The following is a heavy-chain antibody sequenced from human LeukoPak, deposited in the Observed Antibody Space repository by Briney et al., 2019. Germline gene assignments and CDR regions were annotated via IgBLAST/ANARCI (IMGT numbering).Heavy chain of an antibody. CDR2: INHSGST. Sequence: SETLSLTCAVYGGSFSGYYWSWIRQPPGKGLEWIGEINHSGSTNYNPSLKSRVTISVDTSKNQFSLKLTSVTAADTAVYYCARGPEDIVVVPFDYRGQGTLVTVSS. V-gene: IGHV4-34*01. CDR1: GGSFSGYY. J-gene: IGHJ4*02. CDR3: ARGPEDIVVVPFDY. D-gene: IGHD2-2*01.